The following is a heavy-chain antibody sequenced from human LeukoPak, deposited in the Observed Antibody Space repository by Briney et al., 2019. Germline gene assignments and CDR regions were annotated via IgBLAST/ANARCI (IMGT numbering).Heavy chain of an antibody. CDR1: AFTFSSYW. D-gene: IGHD3-22*01. CDR3: VRDSYSRDLDY. V-gene: IGHV3-7*01. J-gene: IGHJ4*02. CDR2: IKEYGSEQ. Sequence: GGSLRLSCAASAFTFSSYWMSWVRQAPGKGLEWVANIKEYGSEQYYVDSLKGRFTISRDNAKNSLYLQMNSLRAEDTAVYYCVRDSYSRDLDYWGQGTLVTVSS.